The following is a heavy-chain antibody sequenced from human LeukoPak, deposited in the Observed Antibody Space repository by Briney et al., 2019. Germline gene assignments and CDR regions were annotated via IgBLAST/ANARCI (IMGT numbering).Heavy chain of an antibody. CDR1: GGSFSGYY. J-gene: IGHJ6*02. V-gene: IGHV4-34*01. CDR3: ARYLRSGRIYYGMDV. D-gene: IGHD6-19*01. Sequence: SETLSLTCAVYGGSFSGYYRSWIRQPPGKGLEWIGEINHSGSTNYNPSLKSRVTISVDTSKNQFSLKLSSVTAADTAVYYCARYLRSGRIYYGMDVWGQGTTVTVSS. CDR2: INHSGST.